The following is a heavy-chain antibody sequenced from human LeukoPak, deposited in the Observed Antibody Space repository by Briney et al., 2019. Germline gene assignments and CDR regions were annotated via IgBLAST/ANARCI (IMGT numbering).Heavy chain of an antibody. CDR3: ARQRGGYVDY. CDR2: IYYSGNT. V-gene: IGHV4-59*08. CDR1: GGSMTYYY. Sequence: SETLSLTCTVPGGSMTYYYWTCIRQPPGKGLEWIGYIYYSGNTNYNPSLKSRVTISVDTSKNKFSLMLGSVTAAETAVFYCARQRGGYVDYWGQGTLVTVSS. J-gene: IGHJ4*02. D-gene: IGHD2-15*01.